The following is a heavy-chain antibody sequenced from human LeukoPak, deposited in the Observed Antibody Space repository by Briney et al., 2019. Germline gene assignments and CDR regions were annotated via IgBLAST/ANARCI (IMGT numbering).Heavy chain of an antibody. CDR1: GLTVSSNY. CDR2: INKDGGEK. J-gene: IGHJ4*02. CDR3: ARAVYYYDSSGYCWAFDY. Sequence: GGSLRLSCAASGLTVSSNYMSWVRQAPGKGLEWVANINKDGGEKYYVDSVKGRFTISRDNAKNSLYLQMNSLRADDTAVYYCARAVYYYDSSGYCWAFDYWGQGTLVTASS. V-gene: IGHV3-7*03. D-gene: IGHD3-22*01.